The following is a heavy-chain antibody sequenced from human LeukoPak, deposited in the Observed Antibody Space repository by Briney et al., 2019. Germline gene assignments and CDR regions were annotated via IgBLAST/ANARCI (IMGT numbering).Heavy chain of an antibody. CDR3: ARGYWGYSYYYGMDV. Sequence: MPSETLSLTCTVSGGSISSYYWSWIRQPPGKGLEWIGYIYYSGTTNYNPSLRSRVTISVDTSKNQFSLKLSSVTAADTAVYYCARGYWGYSYYYGMDVWGQGTTVTVSS. J-gene: IGHJ6*02. CDR2: IYYSGTT. V-gene: IGHV4-59*12. CDR1: GGSISSYY. D-gene: IGHD2-21*01.